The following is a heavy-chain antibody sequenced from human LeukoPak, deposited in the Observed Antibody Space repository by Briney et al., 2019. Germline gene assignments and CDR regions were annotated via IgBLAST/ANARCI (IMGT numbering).Heavy chain of an antibody. V-gene: IGHV3-73*01. CDR1: GFTFSGSA. D-gene: IGHD2-8*01. CDR3: TLPRGYCTNGVCPNYYYYYMDV. CDR2: IRSKANSYAT. J-gene: IGHJ6*03. Sequence: PGGSLRLSCAASGFTFSGSAMHWVRQASGKGLEWVGRIRSKANSYATAYAASVKGRFTISRDDSKNTAYLQMNSLKTEDTAVYYCTLPRGYCTNGVCPNYYYYYMDVWGKGTTVTGSS.